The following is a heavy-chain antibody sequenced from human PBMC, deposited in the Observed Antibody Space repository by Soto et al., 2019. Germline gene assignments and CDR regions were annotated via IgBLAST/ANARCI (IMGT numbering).Heavy chain of an antibody. V-gene: IGHV1-69*01. J-gene: IGHJ4*02. Sequence: QVHLAQSGAEVKKPGTSVKVSCKASGGSFSTNEIDWVRQAPGQGLEWMGRIFPNVGTADYAQKFQGRLTIIADESTATVFMELSRLSSADTAVYFCARARYSSRWGTFDSWGQGTQVDVSS. D-gene: IGHD6-19*01. CDR1: GGSFSTNE. CDR3: ARARYSSRWGTFDS. CDR2: IFPNVGTA.